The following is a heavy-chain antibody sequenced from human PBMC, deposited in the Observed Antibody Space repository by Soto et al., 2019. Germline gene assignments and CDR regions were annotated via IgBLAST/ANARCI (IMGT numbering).Heavy chain of an antibody. J-gene: IGHJ4*02. Sequence: QVQLQESGPGLVKPSGTLSLTCAVSGGSIRSNNWWSWVRQPPGKGLEWIGEIFHGGSTYYNPSLKTRVTISVDKSKNQFSLKLSSVTAADTAXXXXXXXXXXXYSXYWGQGTLVTVSS. CDR1: GGSIRSNNW. CDR3: XXXXXXXYSXY. V-gene: IGHV4-4*02. CDR2: IFHGGST.